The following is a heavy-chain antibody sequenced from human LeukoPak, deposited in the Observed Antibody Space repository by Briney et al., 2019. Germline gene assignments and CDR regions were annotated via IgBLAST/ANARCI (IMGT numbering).Heavy chain of an antibody. CDR2: ISSSSSTI. CDR1: GFTFSSYS. CDR3: ARGSGGSCSDFDY. Sequence: PGGSLRRSCAASGFTFSSYSMNWVRKAPGKGLEWVSYISSSSSTIYCADSVKGRFTISRDNAKNSLYLQMNSLRAEDTAVYYCARGSGGSCSDFDYWGQGTLVTVSS. J-gene: IGHJ4*02. V-gene: IGHV3-48*01. D-gene: IGHD2-15*01.